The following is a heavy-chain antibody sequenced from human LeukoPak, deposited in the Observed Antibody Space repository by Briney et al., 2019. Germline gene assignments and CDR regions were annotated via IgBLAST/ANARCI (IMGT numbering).Heavy chain of an antibody. Sequence: PSETLSLTCAVYGGSFSGYYWSWIRQSPGKGLEWIGEINHSGSTNYNPSLKGRVTISVDTSKNQFSLKLSSVTAADTAVYYCARGLELERRWNWFDPWGQGTLVTVSS. D-gene: IGHD1-1*01. V-gene: IGHV4-34*01. CDR1: GGSFSGYY. J-gene: IGHJ5*02. CDR2: INHSGST. CDR3: ARGLELERRWNWFDP.